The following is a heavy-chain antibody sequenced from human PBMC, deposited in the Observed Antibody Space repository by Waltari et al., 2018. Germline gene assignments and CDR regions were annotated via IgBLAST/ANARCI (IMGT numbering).Heavy chain of an antibody. V-gene: IGHV5-51*01. Sequence: EVQLVQSGAEVKKPGESLKISCKGSGYSFTSYWNGLVRPRPGKGLEWMGIIYPGDSDTRYSPSFQGQVTISADKSISTAYLQWSSLKASDTAMYYCARPVAAILLGAFDIWGQGTMVTVSS. CDR3: ARPVAAILLGAFDI. D-gene: IGHD2-15*01. CDR2: IYPGDSDT. CDR1: GYSFTSYW. J-gene: IGHJ3*02.